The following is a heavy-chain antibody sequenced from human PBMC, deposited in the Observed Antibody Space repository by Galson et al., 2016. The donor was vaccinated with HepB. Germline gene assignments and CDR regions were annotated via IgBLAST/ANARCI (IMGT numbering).Heavy chain of an antibody. CDR3: ARQPITAAGDY. CDR2: SSYSGRT. D-gene: IGHD6-13*01. Sequence: DTLSLTCSVSGASVSSNSFYWAWIRQPPGKGLEWIGRSSYSGRTYNNPSLKSRGTMSVDTSKNYFSLKLTSVTAADTAVYYRARQPITAAGDYWGQGTRGTVSS. V-gene: IGHV4-39*01. CDR1: GASVSSNSFY. J-gene: IGHJ4*02.